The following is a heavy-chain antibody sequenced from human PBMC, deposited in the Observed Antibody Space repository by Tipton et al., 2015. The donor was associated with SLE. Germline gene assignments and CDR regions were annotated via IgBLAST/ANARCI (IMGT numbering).Heavy chain of an antibody. CDR1: GYSIGSGYY. D-gene: IGHD2-2*01. V-gene: IGHV4-38-2*02. CDR3: AVGYCESTSCQREYYHH. CDR2: IYHSGAT. Sequence: TLSLTCTVSGYSIGSGYYWGWIRQPPGKGLEWVGTIYHSGATFCNPSLESRVTISVDTSKNQFSLRLTSVTAADTAVYYCAVGYCESTSCQREYYHHWGQGTLVTVSS. J-gene: IGHJ1*01.